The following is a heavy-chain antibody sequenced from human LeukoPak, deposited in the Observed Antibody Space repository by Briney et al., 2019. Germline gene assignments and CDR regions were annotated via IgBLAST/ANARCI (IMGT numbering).Heavy chain of an antibody. CDR3: AKVPYDSSGPFDY. CDR2: ISYDGSNK. V-gene: IGHV3-30*18. J-gene: IGHJ4*02. CDR1: GFTFSSYG. Sequence: GGSLRLSCAASGFTFSSYGMHWVRPAPGKGLGWVAVISYDGSNKYYADSVKGRFTISRDNSKNTLYLQMNSLRAEDTAVYYCAKVPYDSSGPFDYWGQGTLVTVSS. D-gene: IGHD3-22*01.